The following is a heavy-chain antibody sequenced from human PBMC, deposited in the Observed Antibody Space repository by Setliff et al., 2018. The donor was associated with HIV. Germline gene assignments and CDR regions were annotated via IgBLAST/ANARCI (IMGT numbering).Heavy chain of an antibody. CDR1: GVSITSYY. V-gene: IGHV4-59*08. CDR3: ARWEAAQKAFDI. J-gene: IGHJ3*02. CDR2: GHYSGNT. D-gene: IGHD1-26*01. Sequence: LSLTCTVSGVSITSYYWNWIRQPPGKGLERIGYGHYSGNTKQNPSLRSRVTISVDTSKNQLSLTLYSVSAADTAVYYCARWEAAQKAFDIWGHGTMVTVSS.